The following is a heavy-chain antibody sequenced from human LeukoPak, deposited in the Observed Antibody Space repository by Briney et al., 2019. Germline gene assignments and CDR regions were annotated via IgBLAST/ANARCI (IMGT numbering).Heavy chain of an antibody. CDR2: IIPILGIA. CDR3: ARSYDGNSLGAFDI. D-gene: IGHD4-23*01. Sequence: ASVKVSCKASGGTFSSYAISWVRQAPGQGLEWMGRIIPILGIANYAQKFQGRVTITADKSTSTAYMELSSLRSEDTAVYYRARSYDGNSLGAFDIWGQGTMVTVSS. J-gene: IGHJ3*02. V-gene: IGHV1-69*04. CDR1: GGTFSSYA.